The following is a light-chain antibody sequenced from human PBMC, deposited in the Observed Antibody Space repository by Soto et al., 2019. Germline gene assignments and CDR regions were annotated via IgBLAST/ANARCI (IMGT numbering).Light chain of an antibody. J-gene: IGLJ3*02. CDR3: AAWDDSLSGPV. Sequence: QSVLTQPPSASGTPGQRVTISCSGSSSNIGSNYVYWYQQLPGTAPKLLIYRNNQRPSGVPDRCSGSKSVTSASLAISGLRSEDEAAYYCAAWDDSLSGPVFCGGTKLTV. CDR2: RNN. CDR1: SSNIGSNY. V-gene: IGLV1-47*01.